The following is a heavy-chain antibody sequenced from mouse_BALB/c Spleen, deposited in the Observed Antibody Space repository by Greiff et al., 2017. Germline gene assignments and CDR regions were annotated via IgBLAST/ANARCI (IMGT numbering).Heavy chain of an antibody. J-gene: IGHJ3*01. CDR1: GFSLTSYG. CDR3: ARVGDSWFAY. CDR2: IWAGGST. Sequence: VKLVESGPGLVAPSQSLSITCTVSGFSLTSYGVHWVRQPPGKGLEWLGVIWAGGSTNYNSALMSRLSISKDNSKSQVFLKMNSLQTDDTAMYYCARVGDSWFAYWGQGTLVTVSA. V-gene: IGHV2-9*02.